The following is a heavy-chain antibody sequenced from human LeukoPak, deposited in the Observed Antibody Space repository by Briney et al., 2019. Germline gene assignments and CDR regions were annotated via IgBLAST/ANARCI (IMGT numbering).Heavy chain of an antibody. D-gene: IGHD1-26*01. V-gene: IGHV3-30*18. Sequence: GGSLRLSCAASGFTFSSNGMHWVRQAPGKGLEWVAVISYDGSNKYYADSVKGRFTISRDNSKNTLYLQMNSLRADDTAVYYCAKPVGNFDIWGQGTMVSVSS. CDR1: GFTFSSNG. CDR2: ISYDGSNK. CDR3: AKPVGNFDI. J-gene: IGHJ3*02.